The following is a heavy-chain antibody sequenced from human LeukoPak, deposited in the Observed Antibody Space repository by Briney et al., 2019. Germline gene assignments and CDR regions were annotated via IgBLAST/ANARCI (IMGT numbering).Heavy chain of an antibody. D-gene: IGHD6-19*01. CDR2: IWYDGSNK. CDR3: ARCPEGQWLADY. CDR1: GFTFSSYS. Sequence: GGSLRLSCAASGFTFSSYSMNWVRQAPGKGLEWVAVIWYDGSNKYYADSVKGRFTISRDNSKNTLYLQMNSLRAEDTAVYYCARCPEGQWLADYWGRGTLVTVSS. V-gene: IGHV3-33*08. J-gene: IGHJ4*02.